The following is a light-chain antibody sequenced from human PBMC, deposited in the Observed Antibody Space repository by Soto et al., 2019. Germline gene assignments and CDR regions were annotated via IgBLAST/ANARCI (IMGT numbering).Light chain of an antibody. Sequence: SYELTQPPSVSVAPGKTARVTCGGHNIGSKSVHWYQQKPGQAPVLVIYYDSDRPSGIPERFSGSNSGNTATLTIGRVEAGDEADYYCQVWDSSSDHVVFGGGTKLAVL. CDR1: NIGSKS. V-gene: IGLV3-21*04. CDR2: YDS. J-gene: IGLJ2*01. CDR3: QVWDSSSDHVV.